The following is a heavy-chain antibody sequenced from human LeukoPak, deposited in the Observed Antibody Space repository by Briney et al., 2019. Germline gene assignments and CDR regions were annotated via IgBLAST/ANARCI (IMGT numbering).Heavy chain of an antibody. CDR1: GFTFSTYA. D-gene: IGHD3-22*01. Sequence: GGSLRLSCAASGFTFSTYALSWVRQAPGKGLEWVSGINWNGGTTGYADSVRGRFTISRDNAKNSLYLQMNSLRAEDTALYYCARDKHYYDSSNYVWGQGTLVTVSS. CDR3: ARDKHYYDSSNYV. CDR2: INWNGGTT. J-gene: IGHJ4*02. V-gene: IGHV3-20*04.